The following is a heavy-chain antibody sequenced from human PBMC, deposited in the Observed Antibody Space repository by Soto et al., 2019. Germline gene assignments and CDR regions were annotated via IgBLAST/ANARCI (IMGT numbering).Heavy chain of an antibody. Sequence: QLRLQQSGPGLVRPSETLSLTCSVSAGSISSDSYYWGWIRQPPGKGLEWIASTYYSGDTYYNPSLRRRVSISVDTSKHQFSLNLSSVTAADTATYFCASHRIVVMVAPSPSAFDCWGQGTLVTVSS. D-gene: IGHD2-15*01. V-gene: IGHV4-39*01. CDR3: ASHRIVVMVAPSPSAFDC. J-gene: IGHJ4*02. CDR1: AGSISSDSYY. CDR2: TYYSGDT.